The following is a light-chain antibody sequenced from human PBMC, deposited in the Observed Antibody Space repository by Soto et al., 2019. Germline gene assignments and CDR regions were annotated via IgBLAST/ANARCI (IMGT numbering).Light chain of an antibody. CDR1: QSLLHSNGNNY. V-gene: IGKV2-28*01. Sequence: DIVMTQSPLSLPVTPGEPASISCRSSQSLLHSNGNNYIDWYLQKPGQSPQLLIYLGSTRASGVPDSFSGSGSDTDFTLKITSVEAEDVGIYYGMQASQTPFTFGQGTKLEGK. CDR3: MQASQTPFT. CDR2: LGS. J-gene: IGKJ2*01.